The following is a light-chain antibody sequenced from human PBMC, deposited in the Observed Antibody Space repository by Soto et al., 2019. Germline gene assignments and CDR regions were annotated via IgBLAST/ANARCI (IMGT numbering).Light chain of an antibody. CDR1: SSDVGGYNY. Sequence: QSVLTQPASVSGSPGQSITISCTGTSSDVGGYNYVSWYQQHPGKAPKLMIDEVSNRPSGVSNRFSGSKSGNTASLTISGLQAEDEADYYCSSYTSSSTYVFGTGTRSPS. CDR2: EVS. CDR3: SSYTSSSTYV. J-gene: IGLJ1*01. V-gene: IGLV2-14*01.